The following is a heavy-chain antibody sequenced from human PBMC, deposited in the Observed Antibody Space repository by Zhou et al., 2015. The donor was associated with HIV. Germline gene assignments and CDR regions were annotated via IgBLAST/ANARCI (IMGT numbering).Heavy chain of an antibody. Sequence: DVQVVESGGGLVQPGGSLRLSCAGSGFTISSYWMTWVRQAPGKGLEWVANIKPDGSEKYYVDSVKGRFTISRENAKNSLYLQMNSLRAGDTAVYYCARLGAGQSSSPERGMDVWGQGTTVTVSS. CDR1: GFTISSYW. CDR2: IKPDGSEK. V-gene: IGHV3-7*01. CDR3: ARLGAGQSSSPERGMDV. J-gene: IGHJ6*02. D-gene: IGHD6-6*01.